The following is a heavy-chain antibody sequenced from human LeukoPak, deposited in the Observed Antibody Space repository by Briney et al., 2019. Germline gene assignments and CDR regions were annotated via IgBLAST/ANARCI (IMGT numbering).Heavy chain of an antibody. J-gene: IGHJ4*02. CDR2: IIPIFGTA. V-gene: IGHV1-69*05. D-gene: IGHD3-22*01. CDR1: GGTFSSYA. Sequence: AASVKVSCKASGGTFSSYAISWVRQAPGQGLEWMGGIIPIFGTANYAQKFQGRVTITTDESTSTAYMELSSLRSEDTAVYYCARAGAPYDSSGYEVYWGQGTLVTVSS. CDR3: ARAGAPYDSSGYEVY.